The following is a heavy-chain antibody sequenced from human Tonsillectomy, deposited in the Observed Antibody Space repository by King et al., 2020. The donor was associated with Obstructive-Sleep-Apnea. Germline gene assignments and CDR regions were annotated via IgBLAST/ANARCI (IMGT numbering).Heavy chain of an antibody. CDR2: IYYSGST. J-gene: IGHJ5*02. Sequence: LQLQESGPGLVKPSETLSLTCTVSGGSISSSSYYWGWIRQPPGKGLEWIGSIYYSGSTYYNPSLKSRVTISVDTSKNQFSLKLSSVTAAATAVYYCARDVLLWFGELRHNWFDPWGQGTLVTVSS. V-gene: IGHV4-39*07. CDR1: GGSISSSSYY. CDR3: ARDVLLWFGELRHNWFDP. D-gene: IGHD3-10*01.